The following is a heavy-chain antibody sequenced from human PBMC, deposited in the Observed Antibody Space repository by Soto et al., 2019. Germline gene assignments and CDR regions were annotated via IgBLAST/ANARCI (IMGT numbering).Heavy chain of an antibody. D-gene: IGHD4-17*01. Sequence: NHSETLSLTCTVSGGSFSCRDFYWSWIRQPPGKGLEWIGYFYYSGSTYYNPSLRSRLSISLDTAKNNFSVKLSSVTVADTAVYFCARAYGDYAHFDSWGQGTLVTVYS. CDR1: GGSFSCRDFY. CDR2: FYYSGST. CDR3: ARAYGDYAHFDS. V-gene: IGHV4-30-4*01. J-gene: IGHJ4*02.